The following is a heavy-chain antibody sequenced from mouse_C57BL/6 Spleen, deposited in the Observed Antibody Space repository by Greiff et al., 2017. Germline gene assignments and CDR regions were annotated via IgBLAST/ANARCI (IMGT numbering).Heavy chain of an antibody. CDR1: GYTFTSYW. D-gene: IGHD2-2*01. J-gene: IGHJ3*01. V-gene: IGHV1-50*01. CDR2: IDPSDSYT. Sequence: QVKLQQPGAELVKPGASVKLSCKASGYTFTSYWMQWVKQRPGQGLEWIGEIDPSDSYTNYNQKFKGKATLTVDTSSSTAYMPLSSLTSEDSAVYYCATMVTTGEAYWGQGTLVTVSA. CDR3: ATMVTTGEAY.